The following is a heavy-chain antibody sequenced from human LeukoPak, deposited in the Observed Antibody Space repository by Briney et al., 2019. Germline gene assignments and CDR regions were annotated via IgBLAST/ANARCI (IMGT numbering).Heavy chain of an antibody. J-gene: IGHJ4*02. CDR1: GFTFSSYW. D-gene: IGHD3-3*01. CDR2: IKRDGSEK. Sequence: GGSLRLSCVVSGFTFSSYWMSWVRQAPGKGLEWVANIKRDGSEKYYVDSVKGRFTISRDNAKNSLYLQMNSLRAEDTAVYYCARAGYDFWSGYSSPFDYWGQGTLVTVSS. V-gene: IGHV3-7*01. CDR3: ARAGYDFWSGYSSPFDY.